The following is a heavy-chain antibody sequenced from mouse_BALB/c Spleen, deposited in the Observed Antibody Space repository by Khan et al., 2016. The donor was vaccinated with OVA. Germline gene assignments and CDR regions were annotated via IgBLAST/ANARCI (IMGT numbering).Heavy chain of an antibody. D-gene: IGHD1-1*01. V-gene: IGHV1S56*01. CDR3: ARDIITAVVADYFDY. J-gene: IGHJ2*01. Sequence: QSQLVQSGPELVKPGASVRISCKASGYTFTSYYIHWVKQRPGQGLEWIGWIYTGNVNTKYNEKFKGKATLTADKSSSTAYMQLSSLTSEDSAVYFGARDIITAVVADYFDYWGQGTTHTVSS. CDR2: IYTGNVNT. CDR1: GYTFTSYY.